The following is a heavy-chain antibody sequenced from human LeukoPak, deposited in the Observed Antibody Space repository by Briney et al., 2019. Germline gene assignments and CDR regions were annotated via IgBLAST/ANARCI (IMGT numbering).Heavy chain of an antibody. CDR3: ARSAYCGGDCYSRGYYFDY. CDR1: GFTFSSYS. D-gene: IGHD2-21*02. CDR2: ISSSSSYI. Sequence: GGSLRLSCAASGFTFSSYSMNWVRQAPGKGLEWVSSISSSSSYIYYADSVKGRFTISRDNAKNSLYLQMNSLRAEDTAVYYCARSAYCGGDCYSRGYYFDYWGRGTLVTVSS. J-gene: IGHJ4*02. V-gene: IGHV3-21*01.